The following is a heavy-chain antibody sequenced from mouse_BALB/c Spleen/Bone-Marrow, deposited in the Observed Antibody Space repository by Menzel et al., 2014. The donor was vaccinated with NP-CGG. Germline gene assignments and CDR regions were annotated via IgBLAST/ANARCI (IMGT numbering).Heavy chain of an antibody. Sequence: VQLVESGAELAKPGASVKMSCRASGYTFTTYWMHWVKQRPGQGLEWIGYINPTTGYTEYNQKFQDKATLTADESSSTAYMQLSSLTSEDSTIYYCARDRSYMFRAMDYWGQGTSVTVSS. CDR1: GYTFTTYW. CDR2: INPTTGYT. V-gene: IGHV1-7*01. J-gene: IGHJ4*01. D-gene: IGHD1-3*01. CDR3: ARDRSYMFRAMDY.